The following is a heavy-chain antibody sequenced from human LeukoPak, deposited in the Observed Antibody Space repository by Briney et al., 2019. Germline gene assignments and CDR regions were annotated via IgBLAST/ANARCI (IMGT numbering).Heavy chain of an antibody. J-gene: IGHJ4*02. CDR1: GFTFSSYA. V-gene: IGHV3-23*01. CDR3: AKVYRAYSRPGSFDY. Sequence: GGSLRLSRAASGFTFSSYAMSWVRQAPGKGLEWVSAISGSGGSTYYADSVKGRFTISRDNSKNTLYLQMNSLRAEDTAVYYCAKVYRAYSRPGSFDYWGQGTLVTVSS. D-gene: IGHD4-11*01. CDR2: ISGSGGST.